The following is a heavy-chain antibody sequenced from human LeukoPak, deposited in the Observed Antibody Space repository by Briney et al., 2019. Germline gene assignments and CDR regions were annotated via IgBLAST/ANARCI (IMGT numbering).Heavy chain of an antibody. J-gene: IGHJ4*02. Sequence: GGSLRLSCAASGFTFSSYSMNWVRQAPGKGLEWVSSISSSSSYIYYADSVKGRFTISRDNAKNSLYLQMNSLRAEDTAVYYCARVPTSSGYPFDYWGQGTLVTVSS. D-gene: IGHD3-22*01. V-gene: IGHV3-21*01. CDR1: GFTFSSYS. CDR3: ARVPTSSGYPFDY. CDR2: ISSSSSYI.